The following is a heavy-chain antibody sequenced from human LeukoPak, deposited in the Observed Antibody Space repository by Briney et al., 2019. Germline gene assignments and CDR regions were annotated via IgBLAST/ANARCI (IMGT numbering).Heavy chain of an antibody. Sequence: ASVKVSCKASGYTFTSYDINWVRQATGQGLGWMGWMNPNSGNTGYAQKFQGRVTMTRNTSISTAYMELSSLRSEDTAVYYCARRTRYSSGWYVGYWGQGTLVTVSS. J-gene: IGHJ4*02. CDR2: MNPNSGNT. D-gene: IGHD6-19*01. CDR3: ARRTRYSSGWYVGY. CDR1: GYTFTSYD. V-gene: IGHV1-8*01.